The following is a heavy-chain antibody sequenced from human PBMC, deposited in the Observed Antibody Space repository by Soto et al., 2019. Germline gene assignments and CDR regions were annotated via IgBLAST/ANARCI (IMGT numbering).Heavy chain of an antibody. CDR3: AKDFGINWYYFEC. CDR2: ISYDGSDI. V-gene: IGHV3-30*18. J-gene: IGHJ4*02. Sequence: GGSLRLSCAASGFTFKSHGMHWVRQAPGQGLEWLTLISYDGSDIYYADSVKGRFTISRDNSRNMLYLQMNSLGGEDTAVYYCAKDFGINWYYFECWGQGTLVTVS. CDR1: GFTFKSHG. D-gene: IGHD1-1*01.